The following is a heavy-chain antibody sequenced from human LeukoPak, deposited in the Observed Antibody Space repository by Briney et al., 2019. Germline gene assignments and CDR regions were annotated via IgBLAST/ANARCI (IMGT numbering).Heavy chain of an antibody. Sequence: SETLSLTCTVSGGSISSSSYYWGWIRQPPGKGLEWIGSIYYSGSTYYNPALKSLITISVDTSKNQFSLKLSSVTAADTAVYYCARSDYSYDSSGYYSGAAFDIWGQGTMVTVSS. CDR3: ARSDYSYDSSGYYSGAAFDI. J-gene: IGHJ3*02. V-gene: IGHV4-39*01. CDR2: IYYSGST. CDR1: GGSISSSSYY. D-gene: IGHD3-22*01.